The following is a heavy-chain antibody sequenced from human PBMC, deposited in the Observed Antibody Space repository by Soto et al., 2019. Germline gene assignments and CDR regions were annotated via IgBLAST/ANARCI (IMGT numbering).Heavy chain of an antibody. D-gene: IGHD1-1*01. V-gene: IGHV4-59*08. Sequence: SETLSLTCTVSGGSISSYYWSWNRQPPGKGLEWIGYIYYSGSTNYNPSLKSRVTVLLDTSKNQFSLKLSSVTAADTAVYYCARHDNMTLGSQYLDSWGPGTLVTVSS. CDR3: ARHDNMTLGSQYLDS. J-gene: IGHJ4*02. CDR2: IYYSGST. CDR1: GGSISSYY.